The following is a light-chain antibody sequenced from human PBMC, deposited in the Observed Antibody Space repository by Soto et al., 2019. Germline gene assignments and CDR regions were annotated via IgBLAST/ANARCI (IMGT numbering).Light chain of an antibody. J-gene: IGKJ1*01. V-gene: IGKV1-5*03. Sequence: DIQMTQSPPTLSASIGDRVTIACRASESIDTWLAWYQQKPGTAPKLMIYEASTLEDGVPSRFSGAGSGTEFTLTINSLQPDDFATYYCQHYNNYRGTFGQGTKVDIK. CDR3: QHYNNYRGT. CDR1: ESIDTW. CDR2: EAS.